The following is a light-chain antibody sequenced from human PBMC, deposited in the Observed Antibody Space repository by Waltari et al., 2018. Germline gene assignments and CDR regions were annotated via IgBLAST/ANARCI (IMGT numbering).Light chain of an antibody. Sequence: QSVLTQPPSVSGAPGQRVTISCTGSSSNIGAGYDVHWYQQLPGTAPKLLSYGNSNRPSGVPDRSPGSKSGTSPSLAITGLQAEDEADYYCQSYDSSLCGSVVFGGGTKLTVL. CDR1: SSNIGAGYD. J-gene: IGLJ2*01. V-gene: IGLV1-40*01. CDR3: QSYDSSLCGSVV. CDR2: GNS.